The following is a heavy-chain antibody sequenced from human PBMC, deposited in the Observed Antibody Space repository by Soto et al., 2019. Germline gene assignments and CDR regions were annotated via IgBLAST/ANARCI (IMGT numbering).Heavy chain of an antibody. J-gene: IGHJ5*02. D-gene: IGHD6-19*01. CDR1: GDSVSSNSAA. CDR3: ARDLPSPLGIAVDGWFDP. V-gene: IGHV6-1*01. CDR2: TYYRSKWYN. Sequence: PSQTLSLTCAISGDSVSSNSAAWNWIRQSPSRGLEWLGRTYYRSKWYNDYAVSVKSRITINLDTSKNQFSLQLNSVTPEDTAVYYCARDLPSPLGIAVDGWFDPWGQGALVTVSS.